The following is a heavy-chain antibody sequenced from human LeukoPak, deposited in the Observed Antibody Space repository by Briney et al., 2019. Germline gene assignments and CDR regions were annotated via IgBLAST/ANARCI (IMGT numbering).Heavy chain of an antibody. V-gene: IGHV4-39*01. J-gene: IGHJ1*01. CDR1: GDSISRSDSY. CDR3: ARRRYYDGSGYLD. CDR2: IYYSGRT. Sequence: SETLSLTCSVSGDSISRSDSYWDWIRQPPGKGLEWIGTIYYSGRTYYSPSPKSRVTMSVDTSNNQFSLNLRSVTAADTAVYYCARRRYYDGSGYLDWGQGTLLSVSS. D-gene: IGHD3-22*01.